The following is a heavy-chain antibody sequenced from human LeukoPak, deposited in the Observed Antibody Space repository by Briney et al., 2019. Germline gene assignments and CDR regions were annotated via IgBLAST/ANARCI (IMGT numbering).Heavy chain of an antibody. Sequence: GGSLRLSCAASGFIVSSNYMSWVRQAPGKGLEWVSVIYSGGNTYYADSVKGRFTISRDNAKNSLYLQVNSLRAEDTAVYYCARVFGSGSSGMDVWGQGTTVTVSS. D-gene: IGHD3-10*01. V-gene: IGHV3-53*01. CDR2: IYSGGNT. CDR1: GFIVSSNY. J-gene: IGHJ6*02. CDR3: ARVFGSGSSGMDV.